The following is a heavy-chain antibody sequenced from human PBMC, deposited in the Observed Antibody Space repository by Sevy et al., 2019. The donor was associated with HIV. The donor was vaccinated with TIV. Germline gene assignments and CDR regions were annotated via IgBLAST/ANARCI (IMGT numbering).Heavy chain of an antibody. D-gene: IGHD3-9*01. CDR2: VDHTGNT. J-gene: IGHJ3*01. V-gene: IGHV4-38-2*02. Sequence: SETLSLTCTVSGYSISSGYLWGWIRQPPGKGLEWIGSVDHTGNTYYNPSLKSRVTTSVDTSKNQFSLRLSSVTAAVTAVYYCANFGRLLIINGDAFDVWGQGTMVTVSS. CDR3: ANFGRLLIINGDAFDV. CDR1: GYSISSGYL.